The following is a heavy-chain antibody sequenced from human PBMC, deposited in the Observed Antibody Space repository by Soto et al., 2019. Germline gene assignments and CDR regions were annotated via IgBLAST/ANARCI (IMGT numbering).Heavy chain of an antibody. V-gene: IGHV3-21*01. D-gene: IGHD2-2*01. J-gene: IGHJ3*02. CDR1: GFTFSSYS. Sequence: SGGSLRLSCAASGFTFSSYSMNWVRQAPGKGLEWVSSISSSSSYIYYADSVKGRFTISRDNAKNSLYLQMNSLRAEDTAVYYCARDRTVVVPALDAFDIWGQGTMVTVSS. CDR2: ISSSSSYI. CDR3: ARDRTVVVPALDAFDI.